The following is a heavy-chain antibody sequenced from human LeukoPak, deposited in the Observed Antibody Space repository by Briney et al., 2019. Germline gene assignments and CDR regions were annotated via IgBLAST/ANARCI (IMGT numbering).Heavy chain of an antibody. V-gene: IGHV3-23*01. CDR1: GFTFNNYV. D-gene: IGHD3-16*02. Sequence: GALRLSCAASGFTFNNYVMNWIRQAPGKGLEWVSIISAIDTTTYYADSVKGRFTISRDNSKNTLYLQMNSLRAENTAVYYCAREGYDYVWGSYRPYPDYWGQGTLVTVSS. CDR3: AREGYDYVWGSYRPYPDY. CDR2: ISAIDTTT. J-gene: IGHJ4*02.